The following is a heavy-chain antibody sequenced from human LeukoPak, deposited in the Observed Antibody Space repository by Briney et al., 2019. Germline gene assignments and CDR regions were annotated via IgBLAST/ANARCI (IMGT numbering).Heavy chain of an antibody. CDR2: ISSSGSTI. CDR3: ARDENYFDSSGYRTNDY. D-gene: IGHD3-22*01. J-gene: IGHJ4*02. CDR1: GFTFSDYY. V-gene: IGHV3-11*01. Sequence: GGSLRLSCAASGFTFSDYYMSWIRQAPGKGLEWVSYISSSGSTIYYADSGKGRFTISRDNAKNSLYLQMNSLRAEDTAVYYCARDENYFDSSGYRTNDYWGQGTLVTVSS.